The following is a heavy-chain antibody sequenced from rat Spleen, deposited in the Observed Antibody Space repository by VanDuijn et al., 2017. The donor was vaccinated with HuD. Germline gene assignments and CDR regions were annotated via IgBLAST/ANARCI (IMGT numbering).Heavy chain of an antibody. CDR3: TRVITMIHYYVMDA. Sequence: EVQLVESGGGLVQPGRSLKLSCAASGFSFSNYYMAWVRQAPTEGLEWVAYISPGGGSTYHRDSVKGRFTISRDNAESTLYLQMDSLRSEDTATYYCTRVITMIHYYVMDAWGQGASVTVSS. CDR1: GFSFSNYY. CDR2: ISPGGGST. J-gene: IGHJ4*01. D-gene: IGHD1-12*01. V-gene: IGHV5-27*01.